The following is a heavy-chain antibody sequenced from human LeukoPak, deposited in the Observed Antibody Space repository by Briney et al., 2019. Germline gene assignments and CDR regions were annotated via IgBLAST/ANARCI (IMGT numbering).Heavy chain of an antibody. CDR2: IRYDGSNK. V-gene: IGHV3-30*02. CDR3: ARVPVAGTFPIGYMDV. J-gene: IGHJ6*03. CDR1: GFTFSSYG. D-gene: IGHD6-19*01. Sequence: GGSLRLSCAASGFTFSSYGMHWVRQAPGKGLEWVAFIRYDGSNKYYADSVKGRFTLSRDNSKNTLYLQMNSLRAEDTAVYYCARVPVAGTFPIGYMDVWGKGTTVTVSS.